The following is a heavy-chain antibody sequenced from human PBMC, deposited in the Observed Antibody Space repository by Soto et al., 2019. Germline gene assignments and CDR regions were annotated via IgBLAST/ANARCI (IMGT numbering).Heavy chain of an antibody. CDR1: GGSISSGGYY. CDR3: ARDLPSRGPGWFDP. J-gene: IGHJ5*02. CDR2: IYYSGST. V-gene: IGHV4-31*03. Sequence: PSETLSLTCTVSGGSISSGGYYWSWIRQHPGKGLEWIGYIYYSGSTYYNPSLKSRITISVDTSKNQFSLKLSSVTAADTAVYYCARDLPSRGPGWFDPWGQGTLVTV.